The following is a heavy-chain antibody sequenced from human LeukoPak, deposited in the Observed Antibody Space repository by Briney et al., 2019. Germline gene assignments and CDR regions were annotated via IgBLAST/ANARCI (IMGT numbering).Heavy chain of an antibody. CDR3: ARKPTGWPFDY. CDR2: IIPIFGTA. D-gene: IGHD6-19*01. J-gene: IGHJ4*02. CDR1: GGTFSSYA. Sequence: ASVKVSCKASGGTFSSYATSWVRQAPGQGLEWMGGIIPIFGTANYAQKFQGRVTITADKSTSTAYMELSSLRSDDTAVYYCARKPTGWPFDYWGQGTLVTVSS. V-gene: IGHV1-69*06.